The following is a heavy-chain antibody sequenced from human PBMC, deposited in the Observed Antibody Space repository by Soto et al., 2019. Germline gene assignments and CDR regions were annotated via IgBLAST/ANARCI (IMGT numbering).Heavy chain of an antibody. J-gene: IGHJ6*02. V-gene: IGHV4-39*02. Sequence: SETLSLTCTVSGGSVSSTSYYWGWVRQPPGRGLEWIGSVYYSGSTYYNPSLESRVTISVDKSKNQFSLKLMSLSAADTAVYYCARDLGVSYYYGMDVWGQGTTVTVSS. CDR2: VYYSGST. CDR3: ARDLGVSYYYGMDV. D-gene: IGHD3-16*01. CDR1: GGSVSSTSYY.